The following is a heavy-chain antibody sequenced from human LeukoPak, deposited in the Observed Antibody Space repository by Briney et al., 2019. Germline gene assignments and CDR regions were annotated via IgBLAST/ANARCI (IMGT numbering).Heavy chain of an antibody. CDR2: ISYIGST. Sequence: SETLSLTCVVSGDSFSSHYWTWIRQSPGKGLEWIGYISYIGSTNYNPSLKSRVTISIDTSKNQFSLKLRSVTAADTAVYYCTRDLVTVTKGFDIWGQGTMVSVSS. CDR1: GDSFSSHY. V-gene: IGHV4-59*11. CDR3: TRDLVTVTKGFDI. D-gene: IGHD4-17*01. J-gene: IGHJ3*02.